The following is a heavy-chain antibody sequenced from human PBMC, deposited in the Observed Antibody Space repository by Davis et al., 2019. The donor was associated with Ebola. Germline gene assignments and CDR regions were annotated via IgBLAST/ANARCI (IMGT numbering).Heavy chain of an antibody. CDR1: GGSISSYY. Sequence: SETLSLTCTVSGGSISSYYWNWIRQPPGKGLEWIGYIYYSGSTNYNPSLKSRVTISIDTSKNQFSLKLRSVTAADPAVYYCARGPYSYFDYWGQGTLVTVSS. CDR2: IYYSGST. D-gene: IGHD4-11*01. J-gene: IGHJ4*02. CDR3: ARGPYSYFDY. V-gene: IGHV4-59*01.